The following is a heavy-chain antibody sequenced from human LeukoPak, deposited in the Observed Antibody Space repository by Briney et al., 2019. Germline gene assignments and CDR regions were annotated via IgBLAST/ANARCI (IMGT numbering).Heavy chain of an antibody. J-gene: IGHJ4*02. Sequence: TSETLSLTCAVYGGSFSGYYWSWIRQPPGKGLEWIGEINHSGSTNYNPSLKSRVTISVDTSKNQSSLKLSSVTAADTAVYYCXXXXSGFSLLDYWGQGTLVTVSS. V-gene: IGHV4-34*03. CDR1: GGSFSGYY. D-gene: IGHD3-22*01. CDR2: INHSGST. CDR3: XXXXSGFSLLDY.